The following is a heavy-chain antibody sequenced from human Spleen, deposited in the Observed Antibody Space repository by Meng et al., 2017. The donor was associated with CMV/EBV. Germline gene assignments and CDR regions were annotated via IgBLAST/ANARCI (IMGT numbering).Heavy chain of an antibody. Sequence: QVQRVQSGAEVKKPGSSVKVSSKASGGTFSSYAISWGRQAPGQGLEWMGGIIPIFGTANYAQKFQGRVTITADESTSTAYMELSSLRSEDTAVYYCAREGKGSSPRVRVIFYWGQGTLVTVSS. CDR2: IIPIFGTA. J-gene: IGHJ4*02. V-gene: IGHV1-69*12. CDR3: AREGKGSSPRVRVIFY. CDR1: GGTFSSYA. D-gene: IGHD6-6*01.